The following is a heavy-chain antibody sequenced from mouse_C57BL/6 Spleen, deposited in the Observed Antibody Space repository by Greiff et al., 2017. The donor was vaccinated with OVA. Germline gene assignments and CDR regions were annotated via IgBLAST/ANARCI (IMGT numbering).Heavy chain of an antibody. J-gene: IGHJ4*01. CDR1: GFTFSSSA. CDR3: ARDRGSSGYYAMDY. V-gene: IGHV5-4*01. Sequence: EVQGVESGGGLVKPGGSLKLSCAASGFTFSSSAMSWFLQTPEKRLEWVATISDGGSYTYYPDNVKARFTISRDHAKNNLYLQMSHLKSEDTAMYYCARDRGSSGYYAMDYWGQGTSVTVSS. CDR2: ISDGGSYT. D-gene: IGHD1-1*01.